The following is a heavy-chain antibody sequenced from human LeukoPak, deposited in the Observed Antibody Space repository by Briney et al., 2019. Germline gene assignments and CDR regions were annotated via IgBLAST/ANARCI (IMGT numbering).Heavy chain of an antibody. CDR3: ARGGESGYPYYYYYYYMDV. CDR1: GFTVSSNY. V-gene: IGHV3-66*02. D-gene: IGHD3-22*01. CDR2: IYSGGST. J-gene: IGHJ6*03. Sequence: GGSLRLSCAASGFTVSSNYMSWVRQAPGKGLEWVSVIYSGGSTYHADSVKGRFTISRDNSKNTLYLQMNSLRAEDTAVYYCARGGESGYPYYYYYYYMDVWGKGTTVTVSS.